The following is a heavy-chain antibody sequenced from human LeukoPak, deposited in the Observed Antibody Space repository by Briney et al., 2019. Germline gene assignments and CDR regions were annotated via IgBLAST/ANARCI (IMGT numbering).Heavy chain of an antibody. Sequence: ASVKVSCKASGYTFTSYAMNWVRQAPGQGLEWMGWINTNTGNPTYAQGFTGRFVFSLDTSVSTAYLQISSLKAEDTAVYYCARSKAPSSGWGNDAFDIWGQGTMVTVSS. J-gene: IGHJ3*02. CDR3: ARSKAPSSGWGNDAFDI. V-gene: IGHV7-4-1*02. D-gene: IGHD6-19*01. CDR2: INTNTGNP. CDR1: GYTFTSYA.